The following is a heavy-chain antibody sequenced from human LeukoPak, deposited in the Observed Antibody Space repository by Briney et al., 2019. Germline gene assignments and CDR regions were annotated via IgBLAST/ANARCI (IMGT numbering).Heavy chain of an antibody. D-gene: IGHD6-6*01. CDR1: GGSFSGYY. CDR2: INHSGST. J-gene: IGHJ6*03. Sequence: PSETLSLTCAVYGGSFSGYYWSWIRQPPGKGLEWIGEINHSGSTYYNPSLKSRVTISVDTSKNQFSLKLGSVTAADTAVYYCARGLSSSSSGGYYMDVWGKGTTVTVSS. CDR3: ARGLSSSSSGGYYMDV. V-gene: IGHV4-34*01.